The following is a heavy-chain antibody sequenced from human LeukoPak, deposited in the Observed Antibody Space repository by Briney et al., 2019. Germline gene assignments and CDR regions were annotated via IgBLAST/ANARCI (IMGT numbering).Heavy chain of an antibody. CDR3: ARDPKYYDHSGNYYFDY. V-gene: IGHV3-7*01. J-gene: IGHJ4*02. Sequence: PGGSLRLSCAVSGLTFNNHWTTWVRQAPGKGLEWVANINQDGSEKYYVDSVKGRFTISRDNADNSLYLQMTSLRVEDTAVYYCARDPKYYDHSGNYYFDYWGQGTLVTVSS. D-gene: IGHD3-22*01. CDR1: GLTFNNHW. CDR2: INQDGSEK.